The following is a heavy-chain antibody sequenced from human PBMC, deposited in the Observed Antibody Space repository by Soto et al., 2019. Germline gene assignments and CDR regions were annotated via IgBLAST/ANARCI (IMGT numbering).Heavy chain of an antibody. Sequence: PSETLSLTYTVSGGSISSSSYYWGWIRQPPGKGLEWIGSIYYSGSTYYNPSLKSRVTISVDTSKNQFSLKLSSVTAADTAVYYCARHQGDYYGPLDLWGRGTLVTVSS. D-gene: IGHD3-10*01. V-gene: IGHV4-39*01. CDR1: GGSISSSSYY. J-gene: IGHJ2*01. CDR3: ARHQGDYYGPLDL. CDR2: IYYSGST.